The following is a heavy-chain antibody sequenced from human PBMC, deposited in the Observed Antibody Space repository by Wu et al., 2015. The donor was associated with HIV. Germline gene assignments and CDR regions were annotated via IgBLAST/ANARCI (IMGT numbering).Heavy chain of an antibody. CDR3: ARETGRGSAVHFDY. V-gene: IGHV1-46*01. CDR2: INPRTDST. J-gene: IGHJ4*02. D-gene: IGHD1-26*01. CDR1: GYTFINNF. Sequence: QVQLVQSRAGVKKPGASVKVSCTTFGYTFINNFLHWVRQAPGQGPEWLGVINPRTDSTTYAQSFEARLTIARDTSQNTIYMQLSGLKSDDTATYFCARETGRGSAVHFDYWGQGTLVTVSS.